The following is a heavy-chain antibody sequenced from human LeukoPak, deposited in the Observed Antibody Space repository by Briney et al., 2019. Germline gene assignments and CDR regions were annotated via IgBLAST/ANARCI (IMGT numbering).Heavy chain of an antibody. CDR1: GGSFSGYY. Sequence: SETLSLTCAVYGGSFSGYYWSWIRQPPGKGLEWIGEINHSGSTNYNPSLTSRVTISVDTSKNQFSLKLSSVTAADTAVYYCARGAELFDYWGQGTLVTVSS. D-gene: IGHD1-26*01. CDR3: ARGAELFDY. V-gene: IGHV4-34*01. CDR2: INHSGST. J-gene: IGHJ4*02.